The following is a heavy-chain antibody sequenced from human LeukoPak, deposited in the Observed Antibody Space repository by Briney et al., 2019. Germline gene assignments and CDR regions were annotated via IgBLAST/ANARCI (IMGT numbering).Heavy chain of an antibody. Sequence: SETLSLTXTVSGGSISSYYWSWIRQPAGKGLEWIGRIYTSGSTNYNPSLKSRVTMSVDTSKNQFSLRLSSVTAADTAAYYCARTGSGSLNWFDPWGQGTLVTVSS. J-gene: IGHJ5*02. CDR2: IYTSGST. V-gene: IGHV4-4*07. CDR1: GGSISSYY. D-gene: IGHD6-19*01. CDR3: ARTGSGSLNWFDP.